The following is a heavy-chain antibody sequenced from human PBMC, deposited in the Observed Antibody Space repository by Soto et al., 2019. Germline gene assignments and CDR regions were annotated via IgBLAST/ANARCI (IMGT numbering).Heavy chain of an antibody. V-gene: IGHV3-23*01. CDR1: GFTFSSYA. Sequence: EVQLLESGGGLVQPGGSLRLSCAASGFTFSSYAMRWVRQAPGKGLEWVSAISGSGGSTYYADSVKGRFTISRDNSKNTLFLQMNSLRAEDTAVYYCARRGSRSYFDYWGQGTLVTVSS. CDR2: ISGSGGST. D-gene: IGHD1-26*01. CDR3: ARRGSRSYFDY. J-gene: IGHJ4*02.